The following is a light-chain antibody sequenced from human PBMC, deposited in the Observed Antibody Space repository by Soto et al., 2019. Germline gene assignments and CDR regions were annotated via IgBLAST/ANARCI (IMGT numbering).Light chain of an antibody. J-gene: IGKJ5*01. CDR1: QSIGRF. CDR2: AAS. CDR3: QHFGSSPPVI. Sequence: DIQMTQSPSSLSASVVDRVTITCRASQSIGRFLNWYQQKPGKAPALLIYAASSLQSGVPSRFSGSGSGTDFTLTISGLEPEDFAVYFCQHFGSSPPVIFGQGTQLEIK. V-gene: IGKV1-39*01.